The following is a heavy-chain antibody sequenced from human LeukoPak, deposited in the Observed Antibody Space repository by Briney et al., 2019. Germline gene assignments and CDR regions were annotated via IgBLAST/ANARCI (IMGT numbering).Heavy chain of an antibody. Sequence: PSETLSLTCTVSGGSIGSGGYYWSWIRQPPGKGLEWTGEINHSGSTNYNPSLKSRVTISVDTSKNQFSLKLSSVTAADTAVYYCARGSEYYYDSSGYYFDYWGQGTLVTVSS. J-gene: IGHJ4*02. D-gene: IGHD3-22*01. CDR3: ARGSEYYYDSSGYYFDY. CDR1: GGSIGSGGYY. V-gene: IGHV4-61*08. CDR2: INHSGST.